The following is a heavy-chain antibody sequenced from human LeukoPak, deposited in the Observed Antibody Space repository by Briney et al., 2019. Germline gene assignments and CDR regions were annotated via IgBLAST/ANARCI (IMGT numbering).Heavy chain of an antibody. D-gene: IGHD3-3*01. J-gene: IGHJ4*02. CDR2: ISTDNGDT. CDR1: GYTFTSYY. Sequence: GASVKVSCKASGYTFTSYYIHWVRQAPGQGLEWMGLISTDNGDTNYAPNFQGRVAMTTDTSTSTAYMELRSLRSDDAAVYYCARFWSGYLPDYWGQGTLVTVSS. CDR3: ARFWSGYLPDY. V-gene: IGHV1-18*04.